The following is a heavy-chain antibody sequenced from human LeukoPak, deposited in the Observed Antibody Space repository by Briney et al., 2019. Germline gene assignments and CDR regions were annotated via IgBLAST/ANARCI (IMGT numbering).Heavy chain of an antibody. CDR3: AKVSLDYGSGIDY. Sequence: GGSLRLSCAASGFTFSSYAMHWVRQAPGKGLEWVAVISHDGSNKYYADSVKGRFTISRDNSKNTLYLQMNSLRAEDTAVYYCAKVSLDYGSGIDYWGQGTLVTVSS. CDR1: GFTFSSYA. CDR2: ISHDGSNK. D-gene: IGHD3-10*01. V-gene: IGHV3-30*04. J-gene: IGHJ4*02.